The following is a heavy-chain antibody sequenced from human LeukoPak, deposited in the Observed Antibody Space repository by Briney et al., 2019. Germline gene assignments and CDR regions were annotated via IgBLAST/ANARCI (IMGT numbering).Heavy chain of an antibody. D-gene: IGHD4-23*01. CDR1: GFTFSSYA. Sequence: GGSLRLSCAASGFTFSSYALHWVRQAPGKGLEWVAITSYDGSNKYYADSVKGRFTISRDNSKNTLYLQMNSLRAEDTAVYYCARGSRPQNDYGGSNWFDPWGQGTLVTVSS. V-gene: IGHV3-30-3*01. J-gene: IGHJ5*02. CDR3: ARGSRPQNDYGGSNWFDP. CDR2: TSYDGSNK.